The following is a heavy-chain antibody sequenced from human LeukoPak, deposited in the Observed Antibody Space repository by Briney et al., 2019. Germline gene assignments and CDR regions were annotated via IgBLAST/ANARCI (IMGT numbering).Heavy chain of an antibody. CDR3: AREPYYDILTGWVGDQYYFDY. CDR2: IYYSGST. Sequence: TSETLSLSCTVSGGSISSSSYYWGEIRQPPGKGMEWIGSIYYSGSTYYNPSLKSRVTISVDTSKNQFSLKLSSVTAADTAVYYCAREPYYDILTGWVGDQYYFDYWGQGTLVTVSS. D-gene: IGHD3-9*01. CDR1: GGSISSSSYY. J-gene: IGHJ4*02. V-gene: IGHV4-39*07.